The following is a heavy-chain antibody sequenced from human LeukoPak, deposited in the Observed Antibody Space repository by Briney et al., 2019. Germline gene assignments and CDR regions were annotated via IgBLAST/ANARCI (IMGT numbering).Heavy chain of an antibody. CDR3: ARITLSSGYYVGGIGARDAIDI. Sequence: VASVKVSCKASGYTFTNHFMHWVRQAPGQGLEWMGIINPSGGSTSYAQKFQGRVTMTRDMSTSTVYMELSSLRSEDTAVYYCARITLSSGYYVGGIGARDAIDIWGQGTMVTVSS. CDR1: GYTFTNHF. V-gene: IGHV1-46*01. CDR2: INPSGGST. J-gene: IGHJ3*02. D-gene: IGHD3-22*01.